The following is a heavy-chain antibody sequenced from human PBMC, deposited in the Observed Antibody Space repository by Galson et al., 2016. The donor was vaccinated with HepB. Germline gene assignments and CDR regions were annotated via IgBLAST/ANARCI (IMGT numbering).Heavy chain of an antibody. CDR1: GFTFSDSA. V-gene: IGHV3-73*01. CDR3: TRRKGKMYYFDY. CDR2: IRSKANSYAT. D-gene: IGHD3-16*01. Sequence: SLRLSCAASGFTFSDSAMHWVRQASGKGLEWVGRIRSKANSYATAYVASVKGRFTISRDDSKNTAYLQMNSLKTEDTAVYYCTRRKGKMYYFDYWGQGTLVTVSS. J-gene: IGHJ4*02.